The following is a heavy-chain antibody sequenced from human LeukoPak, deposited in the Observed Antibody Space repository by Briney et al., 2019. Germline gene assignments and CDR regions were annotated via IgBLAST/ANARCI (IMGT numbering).Heavy chain of an antibody. Sequence: GGSLRLSCAASGFTFSDYYMTWIRQARGKWLEWVSYIGGSGPTIYYADSVEGRFTVSRDNAKNSLHLQMNSLRREDTAVYYCARDRSGYYHGLDYWGQGILVTVSS. V-gene: IGHV3-11*01. D-gene: IGHD3-22*01. CDR3: ARDRSGYYHGLDY. CDR2: IGGSGPTI. J-gene: IGHJ4*02. CDR1: GFTFSDYY.